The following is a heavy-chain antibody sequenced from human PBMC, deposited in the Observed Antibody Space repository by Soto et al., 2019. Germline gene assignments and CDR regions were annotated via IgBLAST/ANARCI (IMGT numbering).Heavy chain of an antibody. Sequence: SETLSLTCSVSGASMTSYYWTWIRQPPGRGLECIGYIYGSGNTNYNPSLESRVTMSLDTSKNRFSLKLSAVTAADTAVYYCARVNVNSPRYHIYYMDVWRRGTSVTVSS. D-gene: IGHD1-1*01. CDR3: ARVNVNSPRYHIYYMDV. CDR1: GASMTSYY. CDR2: IYGSGNT. V-gene: IGHV4-59*01. J-gene: IGHJ6*03.